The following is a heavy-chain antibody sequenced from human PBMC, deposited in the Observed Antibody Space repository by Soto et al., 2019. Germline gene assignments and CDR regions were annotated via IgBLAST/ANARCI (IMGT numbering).Heavy chain of an antibody. Sequence: GGSLKISCKGSGYSFTNYWISWVRQMPGKGLEWMGRIDPSDSYIKYSPSFQGHVTISADNSISTAYLQWSSLKASDTAMYYCARHDCSSTRCYNFGMDVWGQGTTVTVSS. J-gene: IGHJ6*02. CDR2: IDPSDSYI. CDR1: GYSFTNYW. CDR3: ARHDCSSTRCYNFGMDV. V-gene: IGHV5-10-1*01. D-gene: IGHD2-2*02.